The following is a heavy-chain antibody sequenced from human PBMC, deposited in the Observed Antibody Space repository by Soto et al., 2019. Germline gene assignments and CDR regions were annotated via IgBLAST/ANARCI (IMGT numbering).Heavy chain of an antibody. CDR2: ISSSSSTI. CDR1: EFTFSSYS. D-gene: IGHD2-15*01. Sequence: EVQLVESGGGFVQPGGSLRLSCAASEFTFSSYSMNWVRQAPGKGLEWISYISSSSSTIYYADSVKGRFTISRDNAKNTLNLQMNSLRDDDTAVYYCAKDARGNCRGGGCSRGDYWGQGTLVTVSS. V-gene: IGHV3-48*02. CDR3: AKDARGNCRGGGCSRGDY. J-gene: IGHJ4*02.